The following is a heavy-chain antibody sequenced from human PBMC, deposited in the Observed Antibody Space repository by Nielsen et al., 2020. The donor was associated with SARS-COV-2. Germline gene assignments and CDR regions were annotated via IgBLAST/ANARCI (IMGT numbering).Heavy chain of an antibody. D-gene: IGHD3-10*01. V-gene: IGHV3-30-3*01. CDR3: VKDGAYYGVRGVVHFGY. CDR2: ISYDGTKT. Sequence: GESLKISCAASGFTFNTFAIHWVRQAPGKGLEWVAIISYDGTKTFYEDSLKGRFTISRDNSKNILYLQMNNLRAEDTAVYYCVKDGAYYGVRGVVHFGYGGRGNLVTVSS. CDR1: GFTFNTFA. J-gene: IGHJ4*02.